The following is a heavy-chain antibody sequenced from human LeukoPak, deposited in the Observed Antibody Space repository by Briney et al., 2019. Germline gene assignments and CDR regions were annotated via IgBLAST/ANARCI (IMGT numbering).Heavy chain of an antibody. Sequence: ASVKVSCKASGYTFTGYYMHWVRQAPGQGLERMGWINPNSGGTNYAQKFQGRVTMTRDTSISTAYMELSRLRSDDTAVYYCARITMVRGATPYYFDYWGQGTLVTVSS. CDR2: INPNSGGT. J-gene: IGHJ4*02. V-gene: IGHV1-2*02. CDR1: GYTFTGYY. CDR3: ARITMVRGATPYYFDY. D-gene: IGHD3-10*01.